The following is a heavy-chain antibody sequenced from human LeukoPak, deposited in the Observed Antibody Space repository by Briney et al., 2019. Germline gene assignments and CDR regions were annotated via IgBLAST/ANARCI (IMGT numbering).Heavy chain of an antibody. V-gene: IGHV3-49*03. Sequence: GGSLRLSCTASGFTFGDYAMSWFRQAPGKGLEWVGFIRSKAYGGTTEYAASVKGRFTISRDDSKSIAYLQMNSLKTEDTAVYYCTRGPPTIVATWDYFDYWGQGTLVTVSS. D-gene: IGHD5-12*01. J-gene: IGHJ4*02. CDR2: IRSKAYGGTT. CDR1: GFTFGDYA. CDR3: TRGPPTIVATWDYFDY.